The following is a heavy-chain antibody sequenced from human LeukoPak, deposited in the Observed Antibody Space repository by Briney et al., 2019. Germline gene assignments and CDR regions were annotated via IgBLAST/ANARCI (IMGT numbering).Heavy chain of an antibody. J-gene: IGHJ5*02. D-gene: IGHD6-13*01. V-gene: IGHV4-31*03. CDR2: IYYSGST. Sequence: PSETLSLTCTVSGGSISSGGYYWSWIRQHPGKGLEWIGYIYYSGSTYCNPSLKSRVTISVDTSKNQFSLKLSSVTAADTAVYYCARVAAADPNWFDPWGQGTLVTVSS. CDR1: GGSISSGGYY. CDR3: ARVAAADPNWFDP.